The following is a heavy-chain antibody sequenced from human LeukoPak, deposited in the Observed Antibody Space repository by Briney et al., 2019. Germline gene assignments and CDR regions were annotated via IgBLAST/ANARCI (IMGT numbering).Heavy chain of an antibody. V-gene: IGHV3-33*01. CDR3: ARDRVIAAAQRRSRGNWFDP. Sequence: GGSLRLSCAASGFTFSSYGMHWVRQAPGKGLEWVAVIWYDESNKYYADSVKGRFTISRDNSKNTLYLQMNSLRAEDTAVYYCARDRVIAAAQRRSRGNWFDPWGQGTLVTVSP. D-gene: IGHD6-13*01. CDR1: GFTFSSYG. CDR2: IWYDESNK. J-gene: IGHJ5*02.